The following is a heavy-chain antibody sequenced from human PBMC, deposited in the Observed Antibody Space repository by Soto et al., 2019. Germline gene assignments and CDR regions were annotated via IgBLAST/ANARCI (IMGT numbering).Heavy chain of an antibody. CDR2: IIPIFGTA. CDR1: GGTFSSYA. V-gene: IGHV1-69*13. CDR3: ARAGSSGTGSFDP. J-gene: IGHJ5*02. Sequence: SVKVSCKASGGTFSSYAISWVRQAPGQGLEWMGGIIPIFGTANYAQKFQGRVTITADESTSTAYMELSSLRSEDTAVYYCARAGSSGTGSFDPWGQGTLVTVSS. D-gene: IGHD3-22*01.